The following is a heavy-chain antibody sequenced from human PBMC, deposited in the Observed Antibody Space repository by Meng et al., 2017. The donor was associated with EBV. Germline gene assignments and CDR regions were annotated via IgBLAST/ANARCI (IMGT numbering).Heavy chain of an antibody. V-gene: IGHV1-69*01. Sequence: QVQLVQPGAEVKXPXSSVKVSCRTSGGTFRSDAVSWVRQAPGQGLEWMGGLIPMFGAPNYAQKFQGRVTIIADESTSTHTMELNSLRSEDTAMYYCASESGRGYTPDYWGQGTLVTVSS. CDR1: GGTFRSDA. CDR2: LIPMFGAP. CDR3: ASESGRGYTPDY. D-gene: IGHD3-10*01. J-gene: IGHJ4*02.